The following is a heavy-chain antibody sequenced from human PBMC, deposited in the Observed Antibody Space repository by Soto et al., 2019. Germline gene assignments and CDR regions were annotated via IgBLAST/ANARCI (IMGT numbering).Heavy chain of an antibody. CDR3: ARTGGTGYDDY. CDR2: ISSSSSYI. Sequence: GGSLRLSCAASGFTFIIYSLSWFRQAPGKGLEWVSLISSSSSYIYYADSVKGRFTISRDNAENSLYLQMNSLRAEDTAVYYCARTGGTGYDDYWGQGTLVTVSS. D-gene: IGHD3-9*01. J-gene: IGHJ4*02. CDR1: GFTFIIYS. V-gene: IGHV3-21*01.